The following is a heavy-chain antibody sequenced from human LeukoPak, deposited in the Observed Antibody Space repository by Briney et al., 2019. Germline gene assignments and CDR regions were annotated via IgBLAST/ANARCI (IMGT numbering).Heavy chain of an antibody. J-gene: IGHJ1*01. CDR3: AIGQVALEYADYIHSQS. CDR1: GFTVSNTH. D-gene: IGHD4-17*01. V-gene: IGHV3-53*01. CDR2: LYSGGNT. Sequence: GGSLRLSCAASGFTVSNTHMSSVRQAPGKGLDWVSTLYSGGNTYYAGSVKGRFTISRDSSKNTLYLQMNSLRADDTAVYYCAIGQVALEYADYIHSQSWGQGTLVTVSS.